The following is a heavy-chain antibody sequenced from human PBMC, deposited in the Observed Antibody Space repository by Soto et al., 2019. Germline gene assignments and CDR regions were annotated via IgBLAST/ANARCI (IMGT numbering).Heavy chain of an antibody. D-gene: IGHD3-3*01. CDR3: ARGPRRYDFWSGYYDY. Sequence: GASVKVSCKASGGTFSSYAISWVRQAPGQGLEWMGGIIPIFGTANYAQKFQGRVTITADKSTSTAYMELSSLRSEDTAVYYCARGPRRYDFWSGYYDYWGQGTLVTVSS. CDR1: GGTFSSYA. CDR2: IIPIFGTA. V-gene: IGHV1-69*06. J-gene: IGHJ4*02.